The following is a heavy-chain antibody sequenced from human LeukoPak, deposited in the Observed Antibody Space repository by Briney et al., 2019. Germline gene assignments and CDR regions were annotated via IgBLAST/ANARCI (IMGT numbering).Heavy chain of an antibody. J-gene: IGHJ4*02. Sequence: GGSLRLSCAASGFTFSDHAMSWVRQAPGKELEWVSAIRGTGTTTFYAASVKGRFTISRDNSKNTADLQMNSLRAEDTAVYYCAKVSWLGTLPSYHFDSWGQGTQVTVSS. CDR1: GFTFSDHA. D-gene: IGHD6-19*01. V-gene: IGHV3-23*01. CDR2: IRGTGTTT. CDR3: AKVSWLGTLPSYHFDS.